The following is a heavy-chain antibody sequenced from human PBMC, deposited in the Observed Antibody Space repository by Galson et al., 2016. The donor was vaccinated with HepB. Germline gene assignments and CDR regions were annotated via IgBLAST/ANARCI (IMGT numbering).Heavy chain of an antibody. V-gene: IGHV2-70*11. CDR2: IDWDDAK. Sequence: PALVKPTQTLTLTCTFSGFSLSTSGMCVSWIRQPPGKAPEWLAGIDWDDAKYYSTSLKTRLTISKATSKNQVVLKMTNMDPLDTATYYGARNDCGGPNWFDPWGQGTLVTGSS. D-gene: IGHD2-21*01. J-gene: IGHJ5*02. CDR1: GFSLSTSGMC. CDR3: ARNDCGGPNWFDP.